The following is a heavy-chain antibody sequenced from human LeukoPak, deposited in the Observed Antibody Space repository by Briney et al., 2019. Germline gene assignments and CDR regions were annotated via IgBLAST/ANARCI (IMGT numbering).Heavy chain of an antibody. CDR3: ATVTRRVRGVMRAP. D-gene: IGHD3-10*01. V-gene: IGHV1-8*02. CDR2: MNPNSGNT. CDR1: GYTFTSYD. J-gene: IGHJ4*02. Sequence: GASVKVSCKASGYTFTSYDINWVQQATGQGLEWMGWMNPNSGNTGYAQKFQGRVTMTEDTSTDTAYMELSSLRSEDTAVYYCATVTRRVRGVMRAPWGQGTLVTVSS.